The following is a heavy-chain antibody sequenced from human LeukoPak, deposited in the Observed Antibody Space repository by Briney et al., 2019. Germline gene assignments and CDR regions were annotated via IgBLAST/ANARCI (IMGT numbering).Heavy chain of an antibody. Sequence: SGTLSLTCTVSGGSINSDTYYWTWIRQPAGKGLEWIGRVYTTGGPSYNPSLKSRVTISIDTSKNQFSLKLSSVSAADTAVYYCARDRGITTARGVPSWFDPWGQGTLVTVSS. CDR2: VYTTGGP. J-gene: IGHJ5*02. CDR3: ARDRGITTARGVPSWFDP. D-gene: IGHD3-10*01. V-gene: IGHV4-61*02. CDR1: GGSINSDTYY.